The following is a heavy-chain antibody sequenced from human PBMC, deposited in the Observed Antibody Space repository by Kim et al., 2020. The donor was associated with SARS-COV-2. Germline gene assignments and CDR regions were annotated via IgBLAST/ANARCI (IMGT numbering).Heavy chain of an antibody. CDR2: INPNSGGT. D-gene: IGHD2-2*02. J-gene: IGHJ5*02. CDR1: GYTFTGYY. V-gene: IGHV1-2*02. CDR3: ARDRARDIVVVPAAIPENWFDP. Sequence: ASVKVSCKASGYTFTGYYMHWVRQAPGQGLEWMGWINPNSGGTNYAQKFQGRVTMTRDTSISTAYMELSRLRSDDTAVYYCARDRARDIVVVPAAIPENWFDPWGQGTLVTVSS.